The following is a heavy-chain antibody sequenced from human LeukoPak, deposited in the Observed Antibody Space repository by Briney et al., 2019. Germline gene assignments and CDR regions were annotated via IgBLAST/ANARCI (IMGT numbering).Heavy chain of an antibody. V-gene: IGHV4-34*01. CDR1: GGSFSGYY. CDR3: ARIGSCSSTSCYYYYYYYMDV. Sequence: NPSETLSLTCAVYGGSFSGYYWSWIRQPPGKGLEWIGEINHSGSTNYNPSLKSRVTISVDTSKNQFSLKLSSVTAADTAVYYCARIGSCSSTSCYYYYYYYMDVWGKGTTVTVSS. D-gene: IGHD2-2*01. CDR2: INHSGST. J-gene: IGHJ6*03.